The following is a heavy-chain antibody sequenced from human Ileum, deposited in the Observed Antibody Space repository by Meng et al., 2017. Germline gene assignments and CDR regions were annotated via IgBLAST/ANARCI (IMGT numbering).Heavy chain of an antibody. Sequence: QGQLQGSGPGLVRPSETLSLLCTVSGGSVSRAGYQWGWIRQPPGKGLEWIGYASTNYNPSLKSRVTISLDTSRNQFSLSLSSVTAADTAVYYCARDHMGSLDYWGQGILVTVSS. CDR2: AST. V-gene: IGHV4-61*08. CDR1: GGSVSRAGYQ. D-gene: IGHD1-26*01. CDR3: ARDHMGSLDY. J-gene: IGHJ4*02.